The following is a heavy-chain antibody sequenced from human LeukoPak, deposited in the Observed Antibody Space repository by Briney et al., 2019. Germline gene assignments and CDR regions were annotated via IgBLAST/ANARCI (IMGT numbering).Heavy chain of an antibody. CDR1: GYTFTSYG. Sequence: ASVKVSCKASGYTFTSYGISWVRQAPGQGLEWMGWVSTYNGNTKYAQNLQGRVTTTTDTSTSTAYMELRSLRSDDTAMYYCARQSTGSYYSPIDYWGQGTLVTVSS. J-gene: IGHJ4*02. V-gene: IGHV1-18*01. CDR3: ARQSTGSYYSPIDY. D-gene: IGHD1-26*01. CDR2: VSTYNGNT.